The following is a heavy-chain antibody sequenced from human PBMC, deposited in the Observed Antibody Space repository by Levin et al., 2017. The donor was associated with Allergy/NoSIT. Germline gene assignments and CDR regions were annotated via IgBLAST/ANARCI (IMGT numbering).Heavy chain of an antibody. CDR2: INPNSGGT. CDR3: AGGCTRSPNGCMGV. Sequence: PGESLKISCKASEQTFPGYYMHWVRQAPGQGLEWMGWINPNSGGTKSAQKFQGRVTLTSDTSITTVYMELGRLTSDDTAIYYCAGGCTRSPNGCMGVWGQGTTVIVSS. J-gene: IGHJ6*02. V-gene: IGHV1-2*02. D-gene: IGHD2-8*01. CDR1: EQTFPGYY.